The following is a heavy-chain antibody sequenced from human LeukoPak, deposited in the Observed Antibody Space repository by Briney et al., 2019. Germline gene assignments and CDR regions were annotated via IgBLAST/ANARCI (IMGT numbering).Heavy chain of an antibody. CDR3: VRDPSGSGFAFDS. CDR2: IWFDGSNK. V-gene: IGHV3-33*01. D-gene: IGHD1-1*01. CDR1: GFIFSNDA. Sequence: PGRSLRLSCAASGFIFSNDAMHWVRQAPGKGLEWVAFIWFDGSNKHYADSVKGRFTISRDNSEDTLYLQVNSLRAEDTAVYYCVRDPSGSGFAFDSWGRGALVTVSS. J-gene: IGHJ4*02.